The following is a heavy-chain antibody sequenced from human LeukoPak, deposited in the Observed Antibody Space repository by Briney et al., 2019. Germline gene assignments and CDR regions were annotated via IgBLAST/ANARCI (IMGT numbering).Heavy chain of an antibody. CDR2: VNLQGST. Sequence: SETLSLTCGVSGGSISNTNWWTWVRQPPGKGLEWIGEVNLQGSTNYNPSLKSRVAISVDKSENHISLKLTSVTAADTAVYYCARDGVGATWGERYSYFDYWGQGTLVTVSS. V-gene: IGHV4-4*02. CDR3: ARDGVGATWGERYSYFDY. J-gene: IGHJ4*02. CDR1: GGSISNTNW. D-gene: IGHD1-26*01.